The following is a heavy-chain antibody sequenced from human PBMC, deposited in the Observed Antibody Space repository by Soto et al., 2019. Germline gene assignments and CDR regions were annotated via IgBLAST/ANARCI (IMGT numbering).Heavy chain of an antibody. CDR1: GGSISSGGYY. Sequence: SETLSLTCTVSGGSISSGGYYWSWIRQHPGKGLEWIGYIYYSGSTYYNPSLKSRVTISVDTSKNQFPLKLSSVTAADTAVYYCARDSDILTGYRYAFEIWGQGTTVTVSS. CDR2: IYYSGST. J-gene: IGHJ3*02. D-gene: IGHD3-9*01. CDR3: ARDSDILTGYRYAFEI. V-gene: IGHV4-31*03.